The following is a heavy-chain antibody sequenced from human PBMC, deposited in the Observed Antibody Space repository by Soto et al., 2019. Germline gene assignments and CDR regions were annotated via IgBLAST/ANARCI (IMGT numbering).Heavy chain of an antibody. CDR3: ARWRCVATSESYYFDK. CDR2: INAGNGNT. CDR1: GFTFSKYA. J-gene: IGHJ4*02. Sequence: ASVKVSCKASGFTFSKYAMQWVRQALGQRPEWMGWINAGNGNTKYSQKFQDRFTITRDTSANTAYMDLRSLTSEETAVYFCARWRCVATSESYYFDKWGQGTQVA. V-gene: IGHV1-3*01. D-gene: IGHD5-12*01.